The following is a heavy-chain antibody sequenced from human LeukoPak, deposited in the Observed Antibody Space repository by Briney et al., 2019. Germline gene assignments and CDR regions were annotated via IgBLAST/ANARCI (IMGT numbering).Heavy chain of an antibody. CDR2: ISAYNGNT. D-gene: IGHD2-8*01. J-gene: IGHJ4*02. Sequence: ASVKVSCKASGGTFSSYAISWVRQAPGQGLEWMGWISAYNGNTNCAQKLQGRVTMTTDTSTSTAYMELRSLRSDDTAVYYCARVVRHRMDYWGQGTLVTVSS. CDR1: GGTFSSYA. V-gene: IGHV1-18*01. CDR3: ARVVRHRMDY.